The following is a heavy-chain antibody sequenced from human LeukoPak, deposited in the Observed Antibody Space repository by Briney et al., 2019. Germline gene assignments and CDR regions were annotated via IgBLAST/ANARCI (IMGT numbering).Heavy chain of an antibody. Sequence: GGSQRLSCAASGFSFSTYEMNWVRQAPGKGLEWVSYISSSGSTVYYADSVKGRFTISRDNAKNSLYLQMNSLRAEDTAVYYCARGVWFGSDYWGQGTLVTVSS. J-gene: IGHJ4*02. CDR1: GFSFSTYE. D-gene: IGHD3-10*01. CDR2: ISSSGSTV. CDR3: ARGVWFGSDY. V-gene: IGHV3-48*03.